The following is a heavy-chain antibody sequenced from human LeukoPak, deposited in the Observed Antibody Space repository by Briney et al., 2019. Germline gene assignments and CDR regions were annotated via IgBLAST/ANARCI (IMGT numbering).Heavy chain of an antibody. J-gene: IGHJ6*03. Sequence: SETLSLTCTVSGGSISSYYWSWIRQHPGKGLEWIGYIYYSGSTNYNPSLKSRVTISVDTSKNQFSLKLSSVTAADTAVYYCARAPYGSATNNYYMDVWGKGTTVTVSS. D-gene: IGHD3-10*01. CDR2: IYYSGST. CDR3: ARAPYGSATNNYYMDV. V-gene: IGHV4-59*01. CDR1: GGSISSYY.